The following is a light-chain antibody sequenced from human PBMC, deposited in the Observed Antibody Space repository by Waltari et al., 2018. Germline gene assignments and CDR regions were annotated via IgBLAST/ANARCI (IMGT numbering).Light chain of an antibody. CDR3: SSYTSSSTLVV. CDR2: DVT. V-gene: IGLV2-14*01. Sequence: QSALTQPASVSGSPGQSITISCTGTSSDVGGYKYVSWYQQHPGKAPKPIIYDVTNRPSGVSNRFSGSKSGNTASLTISGLQAEDEADYYCSSYTSSSTLVVFGGGTKLTVL. J-gene: IGLJ2*01. CDR1: SSDVGGYKY.